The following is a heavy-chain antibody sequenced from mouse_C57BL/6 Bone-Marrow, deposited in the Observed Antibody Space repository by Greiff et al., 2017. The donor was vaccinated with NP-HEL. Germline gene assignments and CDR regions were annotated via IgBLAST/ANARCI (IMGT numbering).Heavy chain of an antibody. CDR2: IWRGGST. V-gene: IGHV2-5*01. D-gene: IGHD2-5*01. J-gene: IGHJ1*03. CDR3: AKTHSNLHWYFDV. CDR1: GFSLTSYG. Sequence: VKLQESGPGLVQPSQSLSITCTVSGFSLTSYGVHWVRQSPGKGLEWLGVIWRGGSTDYNAAFMSRLSITKDNSKSQGFFIMNSLQADDTAIYYCAKTHSNLHWYFDVWGTGTTVTVSS.